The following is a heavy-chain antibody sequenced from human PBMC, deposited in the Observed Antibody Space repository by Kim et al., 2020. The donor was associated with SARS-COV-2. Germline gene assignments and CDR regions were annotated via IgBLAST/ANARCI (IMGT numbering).Heavy chain of an antibody. Sequence: GGSLRLSCAASGFIFGTYAMHWVRQTPGKRLECVSAISSNGTDTYYADSVKGRFIISRDNAKNTLYLQMGSLRAEDTAVYYCAREGRQCGGTASYLVDYWGQGTLLTVPS. CDR2: ISSNGTDT. D-gene: IGHD2-21*01. V-gene: IGHV3-64*02. CDR1: GFIFGTYA. J-gene: IGHJ4*02. CDR3: AREGRQCGGTASYLVDY.